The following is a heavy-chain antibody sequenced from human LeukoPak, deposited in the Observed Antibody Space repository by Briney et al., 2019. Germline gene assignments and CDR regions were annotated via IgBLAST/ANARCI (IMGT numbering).Heavy chain of an antibody. Sequence: SETLSLTCTVSGGSISSYYWSWIRQPPGKGLEWIGFIYYTGSTNYNPSLKSRVTISVDTSKNQFSLKLSSVTAADTAVYYCAREADGIVGATNFDYWGQGTLVTVSS. J-gene: IGHJ4*02. CDR1: GGSISSYY. CDR2: IYYTGST. CDR3: AREADGIVGATNFDY. V-gene: IGHV4-59*12. D-gene: IGHD1-26*01.